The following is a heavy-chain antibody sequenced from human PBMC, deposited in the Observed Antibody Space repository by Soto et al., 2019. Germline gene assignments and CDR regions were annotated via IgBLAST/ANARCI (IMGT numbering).Heavy chain of an antibody. CDR3: AAGGYGSGSPPQNGMDV. CDR1: GFTFTSSA. Sequence: SVKVSCKASGFTFTSSAMQWVRQARGQRLEWIGWIVVGSGNTNYAQKFQERVTITRDMSTSTAYMELSSLRSEDTAVYYCAAGGYGSGSPPQNGMDVWGQGTTVTVSS. D-gene: IGHD3-10*01. CDR2: IVVGSGNT. V-gene: IGHV1-58*02. J-gene: IGHJ6*02.